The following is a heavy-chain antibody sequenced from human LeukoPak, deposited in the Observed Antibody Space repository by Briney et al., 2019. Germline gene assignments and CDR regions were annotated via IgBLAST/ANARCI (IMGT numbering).Heavy chain of an antibody. D-gene: IGHD2-21*02. CDR2: ISSYNGNT. CDR3: ARGLGVVTAQSEQPKPRYFDL. V-gene: IGHV1-18*01. J-gene: IGHJ2*01. Sequence: SAVNVSFKGSVCTFIIYVISWLRQAPAQRLEWLGGISSYNGNTNYAQSLRGRVIMTTDTSTSTDYMEMRSLRSDDTAVYYCARGLGVVTAQSEQPKPRYFDLWGRGTQVTVSS. CDR1: VCTFIIYV.